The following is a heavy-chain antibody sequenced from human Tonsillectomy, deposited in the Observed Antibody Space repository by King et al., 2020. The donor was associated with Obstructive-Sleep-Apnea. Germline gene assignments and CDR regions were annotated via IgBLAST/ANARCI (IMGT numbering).Heavy chain of an antibody. V-gene: IGHV3-9*01. CDR2: ISWNSGSI. J-gene: IGHJ5*02. D-gene: IGHD6-13*01. Sequence: VQLVESGGGLVQPGRSLRLSCAASGFTFDDYAMHWVRQAPGKGLEWVSGISWNSGSIGYADSVKGRFTISRDNAKNSLYLQMNSLRAEDTALYYGAKDATGYSSSWPNWFDPWGQGTLVTVSS. CDR3: AKDATGYSSSWPNWFDP. CDR1: GFTFDDYA.